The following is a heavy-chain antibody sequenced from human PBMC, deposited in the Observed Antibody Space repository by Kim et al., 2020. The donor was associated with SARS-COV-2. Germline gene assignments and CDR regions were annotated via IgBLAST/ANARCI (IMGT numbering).Heavy chain of an antibody. V-gene: IGHV4-59*09. CDR2: YSSGST. Sequence: YSSGSTNYNPTRKSRVTISVETSRNQFSLKLSSVTAADTAVYFWARGFDDGGQGTLVTVSS. CDR3: ARGFDD. J-gene: IGHJ4*02.